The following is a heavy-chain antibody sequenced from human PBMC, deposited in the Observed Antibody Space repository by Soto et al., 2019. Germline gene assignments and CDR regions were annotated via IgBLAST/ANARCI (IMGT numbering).Heavy chain of an antibody. V-gene: IGHV1-46*01. D-gene: IGHD6-19*01. CDR3: ARGIAVAGTDPPFDY. CDR2: INPSGGST. CDR1: GYTFTSYY. J-gene: IGHJ4*02. Sequence: QVQLVQSGAEVKKPGASVKVSCKASGYTFTSYYMHWVRQAPGQGLEWMGIINPSGGSTSYAQKFQGRVTMTRDTSTSTVYMELSSLRSEDTAVYYCARGIAVAGTDPPFDYWGQGTLVTVSS.